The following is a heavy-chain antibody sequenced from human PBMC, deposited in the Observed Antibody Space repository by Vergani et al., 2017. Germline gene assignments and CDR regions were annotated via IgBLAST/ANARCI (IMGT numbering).Heavy chain of an antibody. D-gene: IGHD3-22*01. CDR2: IYHSGST. Sequence: QVQLQESGPGLVKPSETLSLTCTVSGYSISSGYYWGWIRQPPGQGLEWIGSIYHSGSTYYNPSLKSRVTISVYTSKNQFSLKLSSVTAADTAVYYCARRAITRIVGYYFDYWGQGTLVTVSS. CDR3: ARRAITRIVGYYFDY. J-gene: IGHJ4*02. CDR1: GYSISSGYY. V-gene: IGHV4-38-2*02.